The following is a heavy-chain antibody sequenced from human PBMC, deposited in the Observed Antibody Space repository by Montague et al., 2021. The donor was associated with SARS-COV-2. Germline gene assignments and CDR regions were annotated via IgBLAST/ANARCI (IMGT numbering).Heavy chain of an antibody. CDR3: ARVKVGATIDY. D-gene: IGHD1-26*01. Sequence: SLRLSCAASGFTFTDYTTNWVRPVPGKGLEWVSGINWNGGDTGYADSVKGRFTISRDNAKNSLYLQMNSLRDEDTAFYYCARVKVGATIDYWGQGTLVTVSS. CDR1: GFTFTDYT. J-gene: IGHJ4*02. CDR2: INWNGGDT. V-gene: IGHV3-20*04.